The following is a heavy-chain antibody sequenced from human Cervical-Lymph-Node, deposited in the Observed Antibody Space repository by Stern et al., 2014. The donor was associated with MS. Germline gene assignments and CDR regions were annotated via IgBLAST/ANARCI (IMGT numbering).Heavy chain of an antibody. CDR3: AGLRGTWNYFPHDFDV. J-gene: IGHJ3*01. D-gene: IGHD1-7*01. CDR1: GYTFTDYY. CDR2: VNPNSGGT. Sequence: VQLVESGTEVKKPGASVKVSCKASGYTFTDYYLHWVRQAPGQGLEWMGWVNPNSGGTNYAQKFQGRVTMTSDTSISTAYMDLRRLTSDDTAVYYCAGLRGTWNYFPHDFDVWGQGTIVAVS. V-gene: IGHV1-2*02.